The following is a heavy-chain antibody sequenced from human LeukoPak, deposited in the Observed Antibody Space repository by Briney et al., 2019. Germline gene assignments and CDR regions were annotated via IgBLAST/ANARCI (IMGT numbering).Heavy chain of an antibody. CDR2: ITTGSDI. J-gene: IGHJ4*02. CDR1: GFTFSSYA. D-gene: IGHD2-15*01. V-gene: IGHV3-21*01. CDR3: VSWWSGDH. Sequence: GGSLRLSCAASGFTFSSYAMNWVRQAPGRGPEWVSSITTGSDIYYADSVKGRFTISRDNAKNSLYLDMNSLRAEDTAVYYCVSWWSGDHWGQGTLVTVSS.